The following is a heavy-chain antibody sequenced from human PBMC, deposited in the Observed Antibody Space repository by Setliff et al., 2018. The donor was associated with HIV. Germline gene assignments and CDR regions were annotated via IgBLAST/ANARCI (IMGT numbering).Heavy chain of an antibody. CDR2: IYHSGST. J-gene: IGHJ5*01. Sequence: SETLSVICTVSGGSISSSSYYWGWIRQPPGKGLEWIGSIYHSGSTKYNPSLKSRVTIFADTPTNQFSLVLNSVTAADTAVYYCARGAYRFDSWGQGNLVTVSS. CDR1: GGSISSSSYY. CDR3: ARGAYRFDS. D-gene: IGHD2-2*01. V-gene: IGHV4-39*02.